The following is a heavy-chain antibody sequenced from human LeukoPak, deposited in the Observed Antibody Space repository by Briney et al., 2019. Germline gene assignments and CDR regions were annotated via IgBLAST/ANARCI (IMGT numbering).Heavy chain of an antibody. J-gene: IGHJ4*02. CDR3: ARDLGYCSGGSCYSNFDY. Sequence: GGSLRLSCAASGFTFSSYGMHWVRQAPGKGLEWVSSISSSSSYIYYADSVKGRFTISRDNAKNSLYLQMNSLRAEDTAVYYCARDLGYCSGGSCYSNFDYWGQGTLVTVSS. CDR2: ISSSSSYI. D-gene: IGHD2-15*01. V-gene: IGHV3-21*01. CDR1: GFTFSSYG.